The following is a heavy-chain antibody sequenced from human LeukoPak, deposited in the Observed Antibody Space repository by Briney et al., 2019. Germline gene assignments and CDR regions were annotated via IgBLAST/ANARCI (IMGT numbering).Heavy chain of an antibody. CDR3: AKDATEYGDSHFDC. Sequence: GRSLRLSCAASGFTFSSYGMHWVRQAPGKGLEWVAVIWEDGSHEYYADSEKGRFTISRDNSRNTVYLQMSDLRGEDTAVYYCAKDATEYGDSHFDCWGQGSLVTVSS. CDR2: IWEDGSHE. J-gene: IGHJ4*02. CDR1: GFTFSSYG. V-gene: IGHV3-33*06. D-gene: IGHD4-17*01.